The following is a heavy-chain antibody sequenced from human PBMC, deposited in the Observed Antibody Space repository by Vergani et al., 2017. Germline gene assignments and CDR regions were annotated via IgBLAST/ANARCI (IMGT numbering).Heavy chain of an antibody. Sequence: EVHLLESGGGLVQSGGSLRLSCAASGFTFSNSAVSWVRQAPGRGLAWVSSISGPGLSTYYADSVKGRFSISRDNSKNTVFLQMHSLRAEDTAIYYCLKDASKLELHYFDCWGQGTLVTVSS. V-gene: IGHV3-23*01. J-gene: IGHJ4*02. CDR3: LKDASKLELHYFDC. CDR2: ISGPGLST. CDR1: GFTFSNSA. D-gene: IGHD1-7*01.